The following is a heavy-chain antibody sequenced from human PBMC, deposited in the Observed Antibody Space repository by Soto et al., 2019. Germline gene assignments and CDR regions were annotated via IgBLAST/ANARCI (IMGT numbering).Heavy chain of an antibody. CDR3: ARERTPFDY. CDR1: GYTFTNFG. V-gene: IGHV1-18*01. D-gene: IGHD2-15*01. J-gene: IGHJ4*02. CDR2: ISAYNGNT. Sequence: ASVKVSCKASGYTFTNFGISWVRQAPGQGLEWMGWISAYNGNTNYAQNFQGRVTMTTGTSTSTAYMELRSLRSDDTAVYYCARERTPFDYWGQGTLVTVSS.